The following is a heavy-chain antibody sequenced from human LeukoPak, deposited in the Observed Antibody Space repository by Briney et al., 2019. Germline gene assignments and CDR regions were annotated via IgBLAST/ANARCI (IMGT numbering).Heavy chain of an antibody. J-gene: IGHJ4*02. CDR2: IYYSGST. V-gene: IGHV4-31*03. Sequence: SETLSLTCTVSGGSISSGGYYWSWIRQHPGKGLEWIGYIYYSGSTCYNPSLKSRVTISVDTSKNQFSLKLSSVTAADTAVYYCARGGIAVAGPFDYWGQRTLVTVSS. D-gene: IGHD6-19*01. CDR3: ARGGIAVAGPFDY. CDR1: GGSISSGGYY.